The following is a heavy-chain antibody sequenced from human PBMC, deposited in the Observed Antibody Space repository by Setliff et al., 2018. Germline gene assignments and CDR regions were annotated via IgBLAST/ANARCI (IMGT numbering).Heavy chain of an antibody. Sequence: PGGSLRLSCAASGITFRNYGMNWVRQAPGKGLMWVSYISGSGGSTYYADSVNGRFTISRDNSKNTLYLQMTSLRAEASAVYYCVKGRSYFSDSSGYYYYGLTPSGYMDDWGKGTTVTVSS. CDR2: ISGSGGST. V-gene: IGHV3-23*01. CDR1: GITFRNYG. CDR3: VKGRSYFSDSSGYYYYGLTPSGYMDD. J-gene: IGHJ6*03. D-gene: IGHD3-22*01.